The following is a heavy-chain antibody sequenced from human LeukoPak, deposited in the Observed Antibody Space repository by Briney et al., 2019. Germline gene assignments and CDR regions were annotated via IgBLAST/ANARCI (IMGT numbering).Heavy chain of an antibody. CDR1: GFTFNNFA. CDR2: ISGSGGST. V-gene: IGHV3-23*01. CDR3: AKGVDIVATIPY. J-gene: IGHJ4*02. D-gene: IGHD5-12*01. Sequence: GGSLRLSCAASGFTFNNFAMIWVRQAPGKGLEWVSAISGSGGSTYYADSVKGRFTISGDNSKNTLYLQMNSLRAEDTAVYYCAKGVDIVATIPYWGQGTLVTVSS.